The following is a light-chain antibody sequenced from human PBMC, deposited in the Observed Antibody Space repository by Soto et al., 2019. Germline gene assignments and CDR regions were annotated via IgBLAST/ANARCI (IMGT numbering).Light chain of an antibody. CDR1: QSISSY. Sequence: DIQMTQSPSSLSASVGDRVTITCRASQSISSYLNWYQQKPGKAPKLLIYAASSLQSGVPSRFSGSGSGTEFTLTISSVHSDDFATYYCQQYDYSRTFGQGTKVDI. CDR2: AAS. V-gene: IGKV1-39*01. J-gene: IGKJ1*01. CDR3: QQYDYSRT.